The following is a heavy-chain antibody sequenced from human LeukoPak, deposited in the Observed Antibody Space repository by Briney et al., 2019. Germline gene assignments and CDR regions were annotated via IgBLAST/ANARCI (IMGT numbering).Heavy chain of an antibody. D-gene: IGHD3-9*01. Sequence: ASVKVFCKASGYPFTGYYMHWVLHAPGQGLEWTGWINANSDGTNYAQKFQGMVTMTRDTSICTAYMELSRLRADYTVAYYCEAEDGIRYFDQSLGPFDYWGQGTLVTVSS. V-gene: IGHV1-2*02. CDR1: GYPFTGYY. CDR2: INANSDGT. CDR3: EAEDGIRYFDQSLGPFDY. J-gene: IGHJ4*02.